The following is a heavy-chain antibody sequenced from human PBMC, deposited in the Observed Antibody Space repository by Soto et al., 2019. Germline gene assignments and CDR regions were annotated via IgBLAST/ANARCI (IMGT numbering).Heavy chain of an antibody. Sequence: ELQLVDSGGALVQPGESLRLSCAASGFTFSDYFMTWVRQPPGKGLEWVATIKQDGNERYYVDSVKGRFTISRDNAKNSLYLQMNALRAEYTAVYYCAIGHWLGCWGQGTLVTVSS. CDR1: GFTFSDYF. V-gene: IGHV3-7*01. J-gene: IGHJ4*02. CDR2: IKQDGNER. D-gene: IGHD6-19*01. CDR3: AIGHWLGC.